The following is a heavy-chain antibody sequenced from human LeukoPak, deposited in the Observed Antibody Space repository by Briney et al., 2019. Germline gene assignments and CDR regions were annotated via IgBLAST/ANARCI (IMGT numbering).Heavy chain of an antibody. V-gene: IGHV7-4-1*02. Sequence: ASVKVSCKASGYIFTSYAMNWVRQAPGQGLEWMGRINTNTGNPTYAQGFTGRFVFSLDTSVSTAYLQISSLKAEDTAVYYCARDGQTIGGIAAAGWAFDIWGQGTMVTVSS. CDR2: INTNTGNP. J-gene: IGHJ3*02. CDR3: ARDGQTIGGIAAAGWAFDI. CDR1: GYIFTSYA. D-gene: IGHD6-13*01.